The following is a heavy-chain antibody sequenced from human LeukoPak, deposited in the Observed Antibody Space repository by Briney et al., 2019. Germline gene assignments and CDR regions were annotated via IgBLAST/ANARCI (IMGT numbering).Heavy chain of an antibody. CDR2: ISAYNGNT. Sequence: ASVKVSCKASGYTFTSYGISWVRQAPGQGLEWMGLISAYNGNTNYAQKLQGRVTMTTDTSTSTAYMELRSLRSDDTAVYYCARDRGIYYGSGSYYYGMDVWGQGTTVTVSS. V-gene: IGHV1-18*01. J-gene: IGHJ6*02. D-gene: IGHD3-10*01. CDR1: GYTFTSYG. CDR3: ARDRGIYYGSGSYYYGMDV.